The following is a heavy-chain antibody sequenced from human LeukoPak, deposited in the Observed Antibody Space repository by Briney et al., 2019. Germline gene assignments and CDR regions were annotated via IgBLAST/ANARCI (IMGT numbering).Heavy chain of an antibody. CDR2: ISSVSSYT. D-gene: IGHD3-10*01. CDR1: GFTFSSYS. V-gene: IGHV3-21*01. J-gene: IGHJ1*01. Sequence: GGSLRLSCAASGFTFSSYSMNWVRQAPGKGLEWVSSISSVSSYTYYAHSVKGRFTISRDNAKNSVYLQMNSLRAEDTAVYYCARGGGGGRLGRYFKYWGQGTLVTVSS. CDR3: ARGGGGGRLGRYFKY.